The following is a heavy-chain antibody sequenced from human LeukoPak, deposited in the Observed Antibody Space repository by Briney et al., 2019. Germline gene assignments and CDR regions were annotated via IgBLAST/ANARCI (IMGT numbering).Heavy chain of an antibody. J-gene: IGHJ4*02. Sequence: GGSLRLSCAASGFTFSSYAMSWVRQAPGKGLEWVSAISGSGGSTYYADSVKGRFTISRDNSKNTLYLQMNSLRAEDTAVYYCAKDNHDAEQYSGSWCSDYWGQGTLVTVSS. D-gene: IGHD6-13*01. CDR2: ISGSGGST. CDR1: GFTFSSYA. V-gene: IGHV3-23*01. CDR3: AKDNHDAEQYSGSWCSDY.